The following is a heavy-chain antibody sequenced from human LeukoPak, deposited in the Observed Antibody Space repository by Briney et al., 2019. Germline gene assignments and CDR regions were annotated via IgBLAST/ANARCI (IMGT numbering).Heavy chain of an antibody. Sequence: GGSLRLSCAASGFTFDDYGKSWVRQAPGKGLEWVSGINWNGGSTGYADSVKGRFTISRDNAKNSLYLQMNSLRAEDTALYHCARVRWELGAFDIWGQGTMVTVSS. CDR3: ARVRWELGAFDI. CDR2: INWNGGST. V-gene: IGHV3-20*01. CDR1: GFTFDDYG. D-gene: IGHD1-26*01. J-gene: IGHJ3*02.